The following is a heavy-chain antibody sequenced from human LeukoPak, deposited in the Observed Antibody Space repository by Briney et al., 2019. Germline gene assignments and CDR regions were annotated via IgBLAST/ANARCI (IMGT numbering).Heavy chain of an antibody. CDR2: IYSDGST. Sequence: PGGSLRLSCAASGFIVSSNYMSWVRQAPGKGLEWVSIIYSDGSTYYADSVKGRFTISRDNSKNTLYLQMNSLRAEDTAVYYCARDLNKYYYDSSGYWGRFDPWGQGTLVTVYS. J-gene: IGHJ5*02. V-gene: IGHV3-66*01. D-gene: IGHD3-22*01. CDR1: GFIVSSNY. CDR3: ARDLNKYYYDSSGYWGRFDP.